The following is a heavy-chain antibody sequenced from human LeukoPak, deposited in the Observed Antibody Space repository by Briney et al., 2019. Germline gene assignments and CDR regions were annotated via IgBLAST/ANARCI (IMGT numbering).Heavy chain of an antibody. Sequence: ASVKVSCKASGYTFTAYYMHWVRQAPGQGLEWMGWINPNTGDTNSAERFQGRVTMTRDSSISTAYLELSRLTSDDTAVYCCARDMWQQFDWFDPWGQGTLVTVSS. D-gene: IGHD6-13*01. CDR1: GYTFTAYY. CDR3: ARDMWQQFDWFDP. CDR2: INPNTGDT. V-gene: IGHV1-2*02. J-gene: IGHJ5*02.